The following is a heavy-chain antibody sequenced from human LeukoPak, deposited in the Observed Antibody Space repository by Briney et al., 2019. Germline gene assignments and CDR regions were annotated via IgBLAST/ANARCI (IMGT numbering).Heavy chain of an antibody. V-gene: IGHV1-69*06. CDR2: IIPIFGTA. J-gene: IGHJ5*02. D-gene: IGHD3-9*01. CDR1: GGTFSSYA. Sequence: ASVKVSCKASGGTFSSYAISWVRQAPGQGLEWMGGIIPIFGTANYAQKFQGRVTITADKSTSTAYMELGSLRSEDTAVYYCARAAVLRYFDWLLSWGQGTLVTVSS. CDR3: ARAAVLRYFDWLLS.